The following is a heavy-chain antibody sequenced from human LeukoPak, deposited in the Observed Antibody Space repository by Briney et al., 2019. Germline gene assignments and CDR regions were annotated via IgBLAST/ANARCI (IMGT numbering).Heavy chain of an antibody. J-gene: IGHJ5*02. CDR2: MYYSGAT. D-gene: IGHD2-15*01. V-gene: IGHV4-59*08. Sequence: SETLSLTCTVSGGSISDYYWSWIRQPPGKGLEWIGYMYYSGATNYTPSLRSRVTISLDTSKNRVSLKLSSVTAADTAVYSCARHHRTKYCSGGSCYSGWFDPWGQGTLVTVSS. CDR1: GGSISDYY. CDR3: ARHHRTKYCSGGSCYSGWFDP.